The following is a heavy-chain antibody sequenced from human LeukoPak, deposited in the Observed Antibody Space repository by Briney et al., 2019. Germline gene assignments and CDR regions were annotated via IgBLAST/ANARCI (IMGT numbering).Heavy chain of an antibody. V-gene: IGHV3-30-3*01. J-gene: IGHJ4*02. CDR2: ISYDGSSK. CDR1: GFTFSNYA. CDR3: ASLPPDVVVAVAAPPYDY. Sequence: PGGSLRLSCAASGFTFSNYAMHWVRQAPGKGLEWVALISYDGSSKYYADSVKGRFTISRDNSKNTLYLQMNSLGPDDTAVYYCASLPPDVVVAVAAPPYDYLGQGTLVTVSS. D-gene: IGHD2-15*01.